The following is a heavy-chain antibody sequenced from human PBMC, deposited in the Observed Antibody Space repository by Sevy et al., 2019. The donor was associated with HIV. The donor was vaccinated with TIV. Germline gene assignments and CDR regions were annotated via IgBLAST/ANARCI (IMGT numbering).Heavy chain of an antibody. CDR3: AAGLRIWYFDL. Sequence: ASVKVSCKASGYTFTRYGIHWVRQAPGQRLEWMVWINTDNGNTEYGQKFQGRVTITRDTSASTAYLDLGRLISEDTAVYYCAAGLRIWYFDLWGRGSLVTVSS. J-gene: IGHJ2*01. CDR2: INTDNGNT. D-gene: IGHD5-12*01. V-gene: IGHV1-3*04. CDR1: GYTFTRYG.